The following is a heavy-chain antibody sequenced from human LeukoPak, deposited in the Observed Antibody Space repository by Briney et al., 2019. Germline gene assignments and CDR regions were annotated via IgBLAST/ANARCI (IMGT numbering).Heavy chain of an antibody. CDR1: GYAFTGYY. CDR2: INPNSGGT. D-gene: IGHD5-24*01. V-gene: IGHV1-2*02. Sequence: ASVKVSCKASGYAFTGYYMHWVRQAPGQGLEWMGWINPNSGGTNYAQKFQGRVTMTRDTSISTAYMELSRLRSDDTAVYYCARGDWRDGYSYYYFDYWGQGTLVTVSS. J-gene: IGHJ4*02. CDR3: ARGDWRDGYSYYYFDY.